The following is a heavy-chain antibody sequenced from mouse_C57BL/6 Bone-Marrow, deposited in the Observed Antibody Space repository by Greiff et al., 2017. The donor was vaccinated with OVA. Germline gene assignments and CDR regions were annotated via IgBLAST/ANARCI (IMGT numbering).Heavy chain of an antibody. CDR3: ASGWLLAWVAY. J-gene: IGHJ3*01. Sequence: QVQLQQSGAELVRPGTSVKVSCKASGYAFTNYLIEWVKQRPGQGLEWIGVINPGSGGTNYTEKFKGKATLTADKSSSTAYMQRSSLTSEDSAVYFCASGWLLAWVAYWGQGTLVTGSA. CDR1: GYAFTNYL. V-gene: IGHV1-54*01. D-gene: IGHD2-3*01. CDR2: INPGSGGT.